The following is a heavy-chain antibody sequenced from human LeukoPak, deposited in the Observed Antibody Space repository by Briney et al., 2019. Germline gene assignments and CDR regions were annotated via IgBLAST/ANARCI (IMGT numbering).Heavy chain of an antibody. J-gene: IGHJ3*02. CDR3: ARGMDVQQRLADAFDI. V-gene: IGHV3-13*01. Sequence: GGSLRLSCAASGFTFSSYDMHWVRQATGKGLEWVSAIGTAGDTYYPGSVKGRFTISRENAKNSLYLQMNSLRAGDTAVYYCARGMDVQQRLADAFDIWGQGTMVTVSS. CDR1: GFTFSSYD. CDR2: IGTAGDT. D-gene: IGHD6-25*01.